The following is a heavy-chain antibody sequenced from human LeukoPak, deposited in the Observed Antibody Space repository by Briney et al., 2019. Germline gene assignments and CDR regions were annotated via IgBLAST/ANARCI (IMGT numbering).Heavy chain of an antibody. V-gene: IGHV3-7*01. Sequence: GGSLRLSCAASGFTFSSYWMSWVRQAPGKGLEWVANIKQDGSEKYYVDSVKGRFTISRDNAKNSLYLQMNGLRAEDTAVYYCARVLWLYSSSWILGGFDIWGQGTMVTVSS. CDR1: GFTFSSYW. J-gene: IGHJ3*02. D-gene: IGHD6-13*01. CDR3: ARVLWLYSSSWILGGFDI. CDR2: IKQDGSEK.